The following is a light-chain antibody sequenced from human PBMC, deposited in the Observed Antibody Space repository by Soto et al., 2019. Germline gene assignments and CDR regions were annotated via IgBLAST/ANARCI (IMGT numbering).Light chain of an antibody. CDR2: PAS. Sequence: DVQMTQSPSSLSASVGDRVTITCRASLGVSYHLDWYQQKAQKVPKFLIYPASTLQNGVPSSFSGTGSGTEFSLTISRLQPDDFATYYCQKGYTAPFTFGPGTKVDI. J-gene: IGKJ3*01. CDR3: QKGYTAPFT. V-gene: IGKV1-27*01. CDR1: LGVSYH.